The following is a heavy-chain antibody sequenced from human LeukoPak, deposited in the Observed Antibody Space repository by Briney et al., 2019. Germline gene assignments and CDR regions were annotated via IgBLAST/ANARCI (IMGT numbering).Heavy chain of an antibody. CDR3: AKGSIAAAGTAY. CDR1: GFTFSSYG. D-gene: IGHD6-13*01. J-gene: IGHJ4*02. CDR2: IWYDGSNK. V-gene: IGHV3-33*06. Sequence: PGGSLRLSCAASGFTFSSYGMHWVRQAPGKGLEWVAVIWYDGSNKYYADSVKGRFTISRDNSKNTLYLQMNSLRAEDTAVYYCAKGSIAAAGTAYWGQGTLVTVSS.